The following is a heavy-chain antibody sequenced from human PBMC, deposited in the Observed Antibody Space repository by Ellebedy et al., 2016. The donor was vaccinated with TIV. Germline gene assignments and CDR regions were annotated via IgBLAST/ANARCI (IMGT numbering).Heavy chain of an antibody. Sequence: GESLKISCAASGLTVNNHYMNWVRQAPGKGLEWVSVIYRGGSTSYADSVKGRFTIYRDNSNNQIYLQMNGLRAEDTAVYYCARDRWALGGYFDFWGPGTPVTVSS. CDR3: ARDRWALGGYFDF. D-gene: IGHD3-10*01. CDR1: GLTVNNHY. CDR2: IYRGGST. V-gene: IGHV3-66*01. J-gene: IGHJ4*02.